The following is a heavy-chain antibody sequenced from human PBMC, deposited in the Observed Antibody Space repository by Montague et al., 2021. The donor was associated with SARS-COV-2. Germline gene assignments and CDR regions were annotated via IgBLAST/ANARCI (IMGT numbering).Heavy chain of an antibody. V-gene: IGHV4-34*01. J-gene: IGHJ5*02. CDR1: GGSLSGYY. D-gene: IGHD3-3*01. CDR3: ARGADYDFWSGFLRYKWFDP. CDR2: INHSGST. Sequence: SETLSLTCAVYGGSLSGYYWSWIRQTPAKGLEWMGEINHSGSTNYNPSLKSRLTISVDTSTKQFSLKLNSMTAADTAVYYCARGADYDFWSGFLRYKWFDPWGLGTPVTVSS.